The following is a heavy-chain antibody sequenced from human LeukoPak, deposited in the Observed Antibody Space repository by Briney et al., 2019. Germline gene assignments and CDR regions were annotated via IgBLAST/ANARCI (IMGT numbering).Heavy chain of an antibody. V-gene: IGHV1-2*06. CDR1: GYTFSGSY. CDR3: ARSAGHCNNGVCFTDYYMDV. Sequence: ASVKVSCKTSGYTFSGSYIHWVRQAPGQGLEWMGRINPNSGDTNYAQNFHDRVTMTRDTSITTAYMELSSLTSDDTAVYFCARSAGHCNNGVCFTDYYMDVWGKGTTVTVSS. J-gene: IGHJ6*03. CDR2: INPNSGDT. D-gene: IGHD2-8*01.